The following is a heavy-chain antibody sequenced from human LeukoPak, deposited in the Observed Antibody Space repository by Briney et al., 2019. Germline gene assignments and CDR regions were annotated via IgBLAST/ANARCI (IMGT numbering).Heavy chain of an antibody. J-gene: IGHJ5*02. Sequence: SETLSLTCTVSGXSISSYYWSWIRQPPGKGLEWIGYIYYSGSTNYNPSLKSRVTISIDTSKSQFSLKLSSVTAADTAVYYCARQGFENWFDPWGQGTLVTVSS. V-gene: IGHV4-59*08. CDR1: GXSISSYY. CDR3: ARQGFENWFDP. CDR2: IYYSGST.